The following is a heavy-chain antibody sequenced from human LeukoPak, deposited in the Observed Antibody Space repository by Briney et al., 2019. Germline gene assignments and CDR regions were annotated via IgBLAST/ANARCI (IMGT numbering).Heavy chain of an antibody. CDR3: ASPIVVVPFSFQTATDDLYYYYGMDV. CDR2: INAGNGNT. V-gene: IGHV1-3*01. D-gene: IGHD2-2*01. Sequence: ASVKVSCKASGYTFTSYAMHWVRQAPGQRLEWMGWINAGNGNTKYSQKFQGRVTITRDTSASTAYMELSSLRSEDTAVYYCASPIVVVPFSFQTATDDLYYYYGMDVWGQGTTVTVSS. J-gene: IGHJ6*02. CDR1: GYTFTSYA.